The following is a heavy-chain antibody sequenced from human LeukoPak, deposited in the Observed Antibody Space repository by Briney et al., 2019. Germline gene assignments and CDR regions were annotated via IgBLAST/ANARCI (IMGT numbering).Heavy chain of an antibody. V-gene: IGHV1-3*01. CDR3: ARSHSRRYYYGMDV. J-gene: IGHJ6*02. D-gene: IGHD2-15*01. CDR1: GYTFTSYA. Sequence: ASVKVSCKASGYTFTSYAMHWVRQAPGQRLEWMGWINAGNGNTKYSQKFQGRVTITRDTSASTAYMGLSSLRSEDTAVYYCARSHSRRYYYGMDVWGQGTTVTVSS. CDR2: INAGNGNT.